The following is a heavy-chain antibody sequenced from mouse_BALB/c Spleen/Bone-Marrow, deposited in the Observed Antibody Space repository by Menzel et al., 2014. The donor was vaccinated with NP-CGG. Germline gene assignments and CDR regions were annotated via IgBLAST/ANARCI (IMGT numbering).Heavy chain of an antibody. J-gene: IGHJ2*01. V-gene: IGHV1-80*01. CDR1: GYPFSSYW. D-gene: IGHD2-10*02. Sequence: QVQFQQPGAELVRPGSSVKISCKASGYPFSSYWMNWVKQRPGQGLEWIGQIYPGDGETNYNGKFKGNATLTADKSSSTAYMQLISLTSEDSAVYFCARKYGDYWGQGTTLTVSS. CDR2: IYPGDGET. CDR3: ARKYGDY.